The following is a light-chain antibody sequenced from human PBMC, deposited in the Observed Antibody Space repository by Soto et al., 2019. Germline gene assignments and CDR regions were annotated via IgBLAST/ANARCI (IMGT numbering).Light chain of an antibody. V-gene: IGKV3D-20*02. CDR3: QQRNIWPPVT. J-gene: IGKJ5*01. CDR1: QSVSSSY. CDR2: GAF. Sequence: EIGLTQSPGTLSLSPGERATLSCRSIQSVSSSYLAWYQQKPGQAPRLVIYGAFNRATGIPARFSGSGSGTDFTLTISSLEPEDFAVYYCQQRNIWPPVTFGQGTRLEIK.